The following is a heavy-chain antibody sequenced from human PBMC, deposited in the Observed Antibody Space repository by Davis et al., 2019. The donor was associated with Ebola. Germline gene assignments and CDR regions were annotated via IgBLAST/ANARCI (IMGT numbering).Heavy chain of an antibody. D-gene: IGHD4/OR15-4a*01. J-gene: IGHJ4*02. Sequence: GESLKISCAASGFTFNIFDMHWVRQAPGKGPEWVAIIKQDGGEKYYVDSVKGRFTISRDTAKNSLYLQMNSLRDEDTAVYYCARDVDYAFDSWGQGTLVTVSS. CDR3: ARDVDYAFDS. CDR2: IKQDGGEK. CDR1: GFTFNIFD. V-gene: IGHV3-7*01.